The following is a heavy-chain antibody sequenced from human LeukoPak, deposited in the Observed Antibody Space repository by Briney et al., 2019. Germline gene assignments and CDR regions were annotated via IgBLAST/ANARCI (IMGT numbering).Heavy chain of an antibody. CDR3: ARGGSGWPLDV. Sequence: GGSLRLSRAASGFTFSGYSVNWVRQPPRKGLEWVSSISSSGDYMYYADSVKGRFIISRDNAKNSLYLQMNSLRAEDTAVYYCARGGSGWPLDVWGKGTTVTVSS. D-gene: IGHD6-19*01. CDR2: ISSSGDYM. V-gene: IGHV3-21*01. J-gene: IGHJ6*04. CDR1: GFTFSGYS.